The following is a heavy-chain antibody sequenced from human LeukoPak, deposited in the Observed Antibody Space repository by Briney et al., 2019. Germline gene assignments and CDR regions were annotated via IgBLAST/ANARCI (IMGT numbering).Heavy chain of an antibody. Sequence: SETLSLTSAVYGGSFSGYYWSWIRQPPGKGLEWIGEINHSGSTNYNPSLKSRVTISVDTSKNQFSLKLSSVTAADTAVYYCARARLGGSYYRDVGDKGTTVTVSS. CDR2: INHSGST. D-gene: IGHD1-26*01. CDR1: GGSFSGYY. J-gene: IGHJ6*03. CDR3: ARARLGGSYYRDV. V-gene: IGHV4-34*01.